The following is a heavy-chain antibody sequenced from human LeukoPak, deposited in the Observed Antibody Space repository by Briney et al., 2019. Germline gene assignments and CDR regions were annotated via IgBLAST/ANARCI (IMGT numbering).Heavy chain of an antibody. CDR1: GGSISSGGYY. D-gene: IGHD6-13*01. J-gene: IGHJ4*02. Sequence: SETLSLTCTVSGGSISSGGYYWSWLRQHPGKGLEWIGYIYYSGSTYYNLSLKSRVTISVDTSKNQFSLKLSSVTAADTAVYYCAREGPSSSSFDYWGQGTLVTVSS. CDR2: IYYSGST. CDR3: AREGPSSSSFDY. V-gene: IGHV4-31*03.